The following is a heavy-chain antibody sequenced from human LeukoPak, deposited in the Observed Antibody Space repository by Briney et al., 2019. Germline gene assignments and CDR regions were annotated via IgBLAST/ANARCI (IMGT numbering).Heavy chain of an antibody. CDR1: GYTFTGYY. V-gene: IGHV1-2*02. CDR2: INPNSGGT. J-gene: IGHJ6*03. CDR3: ARDYYYYYYMDV. Sequence: ASXXVSCKASGYTFTGYYMHWVRQAPGQGLEWMGWINPNSGGTNYAQKFQGRVTMTRDTSISTAYMELSRLRSDDTAVYYCARDYYYYYYMDVWGKGTTVTVSS.